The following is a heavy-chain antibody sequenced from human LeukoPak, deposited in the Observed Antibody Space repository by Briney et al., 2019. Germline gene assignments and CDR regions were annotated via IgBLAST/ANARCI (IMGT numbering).Heavy chain of an antibody. CDR1: GYTFNDYY. J-gene: IGHJ4*02. V-gene: IGHV1-2*02. CDR2: INPNSGRT. D-gene: IGHD3-9*01. CDR3: ARDSSDVLTGYYHF. Sequence: ASVKVSCKTSGYTFNDYYVYCVRQAPGQGLEWMGWINPNSGRTNYAPKFQGRVTLTTDTSISTAYMELSGLISGDTALYYCARDSSDVLTGYYHFWGQGTLVTVSS.